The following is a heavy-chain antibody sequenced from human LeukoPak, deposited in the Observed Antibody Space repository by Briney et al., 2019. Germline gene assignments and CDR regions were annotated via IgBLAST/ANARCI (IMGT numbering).Heavy chain of an antibody. Sequence: SETLSLTCTVSGGSISSYYWSWIRQPPGKGLEWIGYIYYSGSTNYNPSLKSRVTISVDTSKNQFPLKLSSVTAADTAVYYCARQEEYSSSSYYYYYGMDVWGQGTTVTVSS. CDR3: ARQEEYSSSSYYYYYGMDV. V-gene: IGHV4-59*08. D-gene: IGHD6-6*01. J-gene: IGHJ6*02. CDR1: GGSISSYY. CDR2: IYYSGST.